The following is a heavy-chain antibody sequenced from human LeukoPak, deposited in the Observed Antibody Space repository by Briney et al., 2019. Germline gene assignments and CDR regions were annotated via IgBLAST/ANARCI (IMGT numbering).Heavy chain of an antibody. J-gene: IGHJ5*02. V-gene: IGHV4-4*07. Sequence: PSETLSLTCTVSGGSISSYYWSWIRQPAGKGLEWIGRIYTSGSTNYNPSLKSRVTMSVDTSKNQFSLKLSSVTAADTAVYYCARLYYDILTGYLSPNWFDPWGQGTLVTVSS. CDR2: IYTSGST. CDR3: ARLYYDILTGYLSPNWFDP. CDR1: GGSISSYY. D-gene: IGHD3-9*01.